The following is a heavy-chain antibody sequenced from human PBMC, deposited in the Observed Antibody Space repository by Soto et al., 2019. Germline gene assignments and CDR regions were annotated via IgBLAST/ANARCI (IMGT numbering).Heavy chain of an antibody. CDR2: ILYTGNT. CDR3: ARAAYGSGSYYAPYYYYAMDV. D-gene: IGHD3-10*01. J-gene: IGHJ6*02. V-gene: IGHV4-59*02. CDR1: GASVSSYY. Sequence: KPSETLSLTCTVSGASVSSYYWSWIRQPPGKGLEWLGYILYTGNTNYNPSLKSQVTMSVDTSKNQVSLKLSAVTAADTAVYFCARAAYGSGSYYAPYYYYAMDVWGQGTTVTVSS.